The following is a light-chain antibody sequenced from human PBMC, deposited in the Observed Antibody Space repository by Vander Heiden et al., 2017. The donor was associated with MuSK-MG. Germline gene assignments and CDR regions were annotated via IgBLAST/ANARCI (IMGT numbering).Light chain of an antibody. J-gene: IGLJ2*01. CDR2: KDS. CDR1: VLGRKY. Sequence: SELTQPSSVSVSPGQTARITCSGDVLGRKYARWFQQKPGQAPLVLIYKDSERLSGIPERFSGSSSGTTITLTISGAKVEDEAEYYWYWATDNDVGLFGGGTKLTVL. CDR3: YWATDNDVGL. V-gene: IGLV3-27*01.